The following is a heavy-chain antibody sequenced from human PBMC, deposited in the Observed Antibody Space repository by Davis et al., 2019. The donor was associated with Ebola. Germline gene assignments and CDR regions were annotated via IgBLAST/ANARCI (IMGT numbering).Heavy chain of an antibody. Sequence: MPSETLSLTCAVYGASFSDHFWSWIRQPPGQGLEWIGEIHHSGSTKRNPSLRSRVTISPDTSKNQFSLKLSSVTAADPAVYYCARHWGRSFDMWGQGTVVTVSS. CDR3: ARHWGRSFDM. D-gene: IGHD7-27*01. CDR1: GASFSDHF. J-gene: IGHJ3*02. CDR2: IHHSGST. V-gene: IGHV4-34*01.